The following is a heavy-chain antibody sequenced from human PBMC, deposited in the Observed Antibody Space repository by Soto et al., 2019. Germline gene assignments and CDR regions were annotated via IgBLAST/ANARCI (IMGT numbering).Heavy chain of an antibody. J-gene: IGHJ6*02. D-gene: IGHD5-18*01. CDR3: ARAEGSYGYAVNYYYYGMDV. V-gene: IGHV4-59*01. CDR1: GGSISSYY. Sequence: KTSETLSLTCTVSGGSISSYYWSWIRQPPGKGLEWIGYIYYSGSTNYNPSLKSRVTISVDTSKNQFSLKLSSVTAADTAVYYCARAEGSYGYAVNYYYYGMDVWGQGTTVTVSS. CDR2: IYYSGST.